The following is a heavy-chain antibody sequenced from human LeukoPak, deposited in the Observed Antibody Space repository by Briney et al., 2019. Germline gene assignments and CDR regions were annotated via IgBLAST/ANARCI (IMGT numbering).Heavy chain of an antibody. D-gene: IGHD2-2*01. CDR1: GYSFTSYW. V-gene: IGHV5-51*01. Sequence: GESLKISCEGSGYSFTSYWIGWVRQMPGKGLEWMGIIYPGDSDTRYSPSFQGQVTISADKSISTAYLQWSSLKASDTAMYYCARLHGYCSSTSYAYYYGMDVWGQGTTVTVSS. CDR3: ARLHGYCSSTSYAYYYGMDV. J-gene: IGHJ6*02. CDR2: IYPGDSDT.